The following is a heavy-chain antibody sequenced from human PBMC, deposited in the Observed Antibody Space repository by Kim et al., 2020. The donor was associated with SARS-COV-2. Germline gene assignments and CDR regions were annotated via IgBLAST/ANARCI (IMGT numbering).Heavy chain of an antibody. J-gene: IGHJ6*02. V-gene: IGHV4-59*13. CDR3: ARHLTVNYYRNSRYYGMDV. CDR1: GGSISNYY. CDR2: VFYSGST. Sequence: SETLSLTCTVSGGSISNYYWSWIRQPPGKGLDWIGYVFYSGSTNYNPSLSSRVTISVDTSKNQFSLKLNYVTPADTAVYHCARHLTVNYYRNSRYYGMDVWGQGTPVSVSS. D-gene: IGHD1-7*01.